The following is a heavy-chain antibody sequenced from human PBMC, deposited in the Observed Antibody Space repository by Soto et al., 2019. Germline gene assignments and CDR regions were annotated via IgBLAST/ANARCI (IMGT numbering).Heavy chain of an antibody. CDR2: ISYDGSNK. CDR1: GFTFSSYD. V-gene: IGHV3-30*18. J-gene: IGHJ4*02. D-gene: IGHD6-19*01. CDR3: AKGSGGDY. Sequence: QVQLVESGGGVVHPGRSLRLSCAASGFTFSSYDMHWVRQAPGKGLEWVAIISYDGSNKYYTDSVKGRFTISRDNSKNTLYLQMNSLRPEDTAVYYCAKGSGGDYWGQGTLVTVSS.